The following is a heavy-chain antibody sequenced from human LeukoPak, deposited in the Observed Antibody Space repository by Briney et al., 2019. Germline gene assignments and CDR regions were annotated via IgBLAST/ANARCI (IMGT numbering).Heavy chain of an antibody. V-gene: IGHV3-48*04. CDR1: GFTFSSYW. CDR2: ISSSGSTI. Sequence: GGSLRLSCAASGFTFSSYWMSWVRQAPGKGLEWVSYISSSGSTIYYADSVKGRFTISRDNAKNSLYLQMSSLRAEDTAVYYCAHSGTTLNYYYYYGMDVWGQGTTVTVSS. D-gene: IGHD1-14*01. J-gene: IGHJ6*02. CDR3: AHSGTTLNYYYYYGMDV.